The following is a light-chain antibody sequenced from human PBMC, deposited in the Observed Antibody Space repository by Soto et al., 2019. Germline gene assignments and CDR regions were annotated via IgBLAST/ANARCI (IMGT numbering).Light chain of an antibody. V-gene: IGKV3-20*01. CDR1: QSVSSSY. J-gene: IGKJ1*01. Sequence: EIVLTQSPGTLSLSPGEIATLSCRASQSVSSSYLAWYQQKPGQAPRLLIYGASSRATGIPDRFSGSGSGTDFTLTISRMEPEDFAVYYCKQYGSSFGQGTKVDIK. CDR3: KQYGSS. CDR2: GAS.